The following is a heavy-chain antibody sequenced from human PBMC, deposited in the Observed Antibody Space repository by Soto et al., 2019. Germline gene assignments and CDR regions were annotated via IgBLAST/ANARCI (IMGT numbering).Heavy chain of an antibody. D-gene: IGHD3-3*01. CDR2: ILPVSAPP. CDR1: GGTLNNYA. CDR3: ATDSNYDVSNSF. V-gene: IGHV1-69*13. J-gene: IGHJ4*02. Sequence: SVKVSCKASGGTLNNYAINWVRQAPGQGLEWMGGILPVSAPPDYAQKFQGRVSITADHSMSTVYMELSRLKSDDTAVYFCATDSNYDVSNSFWGQGTLVTVS.